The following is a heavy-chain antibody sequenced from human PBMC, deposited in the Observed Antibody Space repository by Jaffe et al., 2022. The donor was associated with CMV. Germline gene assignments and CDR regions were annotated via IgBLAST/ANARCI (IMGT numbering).Heavy chain of an antibody. J-gene: IGHJ5*02. Sequence: EVQLVESGGGLVQPGGSLRLSCAASGFTFSSYEMNWVRQAPGKGLEWVSYISSSGSTIYYADSVKGRFTISRDNAKNSLYLQMNSLRAEDTAVYYCAREGGRDILTGYRRDGFDPWGQGTLVTVSS. CDR3: AREGGRDILTGYRRDGFDP. CDR2: ISSSGSTI. V-gene: IGHV3-48*03. CDR1: GFTFSSYE. D-gene: IGHD3-9*01.